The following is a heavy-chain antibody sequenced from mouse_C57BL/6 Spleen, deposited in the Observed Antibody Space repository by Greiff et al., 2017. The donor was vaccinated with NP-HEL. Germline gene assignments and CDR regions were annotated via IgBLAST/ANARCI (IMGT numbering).Heavy chain of an antibody. CDR3: TRRYYGSSYTHYYAMDY. D-gene: IGHD1-1*01. Sequence: VQLQQSGAELVRPGASVTLSCKASGYTFTDYEMHWVKQTPVHGLEWIGAIDPETGGTAYNQKFKGKAILTADKSSSTAYMGLRSLTSEDSAVYYCTRRYYGSSYTHYYAMDYWGQGTSVTVSS. CDR1: GYTFTDYE. V-gene: IGHV1-15*01. CDR2: IDPETGGT. J-gene: IGHJ4*01.